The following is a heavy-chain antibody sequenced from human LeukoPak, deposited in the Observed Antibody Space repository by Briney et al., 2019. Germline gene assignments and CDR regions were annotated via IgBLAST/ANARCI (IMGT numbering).Heavy chain of an antibody. J-gene: IGHJ4*02. D-gene: IGHD6-13*01. V-gene: IGHV3-9*01. CDR2: ISWNSGSI. CDR3: AKGQMAAAGTTDY. CDR1: GFTFDDYA. Sequence: GGSLRLSCAASGFTFDDYAMHWVRQAPGKGLEWVSGISWNSGSICYADSVKGRFTISRDDAKNSLYLQMNSLRAEDTALYYCAKGQMAAAGTTDYWGQGTLVTVSS.